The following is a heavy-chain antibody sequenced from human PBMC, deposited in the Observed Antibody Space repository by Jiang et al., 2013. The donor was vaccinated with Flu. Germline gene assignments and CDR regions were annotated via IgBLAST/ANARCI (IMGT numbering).Heavy chain of an antibody. V-gene: IGHV6-1*01. D-gene: IGHD1-26*01. CDR2: TYYRSKWYN. CDR1: GDSVSSNSAA. J-gene: IGHJ6*04. Sequence: SQTLSLTCAISGDSVSSNSAAWNWIRQSPSRGLEWLGRTYYRSKWYNDYAVSVKSRITINPDTSKNQFSLQLNSVTPEDTAVYYCARWVHVWVGATSELAYGMDVWGKGTTVTVSS. CDR3: ARWVHVWVGATSELAYGMDV.